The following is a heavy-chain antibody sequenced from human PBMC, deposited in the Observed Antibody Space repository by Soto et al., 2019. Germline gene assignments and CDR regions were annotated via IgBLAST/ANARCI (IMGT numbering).Heavy chain of an antibody. Sequence: PSETLSLTCTVSGGSISSGDYYWSWIRQPPGKGLEWIGYIYYSGSTYYNPSLKSRVTISVDTSKNQFSLKLSSVTAADTAVYYCARGGIIPTRPFFDYWGQGTLVTVYS. V-gene: IGHV4-30-4*01. CDR3: ARGGIIPTRPFFDY. D-gene: IGHD2-21*01. J-gene: IGHJ4*02. CDR2: IYYSGST. CDR1: GGSISSGDYY.